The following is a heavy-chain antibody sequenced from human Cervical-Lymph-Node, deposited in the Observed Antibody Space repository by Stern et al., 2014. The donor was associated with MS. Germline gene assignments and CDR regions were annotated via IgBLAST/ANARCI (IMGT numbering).Heavy chain of an antibody. CDR1: GFSLSTSGMC. D-gene: IGHD4-17*01. CDR2: IDWDDDK. J-gene: IGHJ4*02. V-gene: IGHV2-70*01. CDR3: ARIGRPYGDYSFDY. Sequence: QVTLRESGPALVKPTQTLTLTCTFSGFSLSTSGMCVSWIRQPPGKALEWLALIDWDDDKYYSTSLKTRLTISKDTSKNQVVLTMTNMDPVDTATYYCARIGRPYGDYSFDYWGQGTLVTVSS.